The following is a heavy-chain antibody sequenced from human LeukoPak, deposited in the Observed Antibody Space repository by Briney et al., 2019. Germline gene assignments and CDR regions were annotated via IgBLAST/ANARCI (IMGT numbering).Heavy chain of an antibody. CDR2: LIPIFGTA. D-gene: IGHD6-6*01. CDR1: GGTFSSYA. J-gene: IGHJ4*02. CDR3: ARSRLAARPDYFDY. V-gene: IGHV1-69*13. Sequence: SVKVSCKASGGTFSSYAISWVRQAPGQGLAWMGGLIPIFGTANYAQKFHGRVTITAAESTSTAYMELSSLRSEDTAVYYCARSRLAARPDYFDYWGQGTLVTVSS.